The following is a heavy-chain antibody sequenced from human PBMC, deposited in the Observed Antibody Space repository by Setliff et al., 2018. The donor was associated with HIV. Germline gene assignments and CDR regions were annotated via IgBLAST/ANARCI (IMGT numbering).Heavy chain of an antibody. D-gene: IGHD6-13*01. Sequence: GSLRLSCTASGFMFSNYWISWIRQAPGKGLEWVSSITSRSVSTYYADSVKGRFTISRDNANDSLYLQMNTLRAEDTAVYYCARVYVANIAAAGPYFDYWGQGTLVTVSS. CDR1: GFMFSNYW. CDR2: ITSRSVST. CDR3: ARVYVANIAAAGPYFDY. J-gene: IGHJ4*02. V-gene: IGHV3-48*04.